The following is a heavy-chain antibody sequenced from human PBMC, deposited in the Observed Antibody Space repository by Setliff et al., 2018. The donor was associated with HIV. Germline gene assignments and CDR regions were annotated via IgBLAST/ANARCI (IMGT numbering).Heavy chain of an antibody. J-gene: IGHJ5*01. Sequence: SETLSLTCAVYGGSFPAYYWNWIRQPPGKGLGWIGEINYDGDTTYNPSLKSRVNMFIDTSKKQFSLKVASVTAADTAVYYCVRQHGDYAFGSWGQGTLVTVSS. CDR3: VRQHGDYAFGS. V-gene: IGHV4-34*01. CDR2: INYDGDT. D-gene: IGHD4-17*01. CDR1: GGSFPAYY.